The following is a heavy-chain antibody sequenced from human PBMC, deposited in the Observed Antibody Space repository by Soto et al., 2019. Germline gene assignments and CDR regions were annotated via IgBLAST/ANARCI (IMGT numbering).Heavy chain of an antibody. J-gene: IGHJ6*02. CDR2: IYYSGST. CDR1: GGSISSGGYY. D-gene: IGHD2-21*02. CDR3: AREAYCGGDCSPLDYYYYGMDV. V-gene: IGHV4-31*03. Sequence: PSETLSLTCTVSGGSISSGGYYWSWIRQHPGKGLEWIGYIYYSGSTYYNPSLKSRVTISVDTSKNQFSLKLSSMTAADTAVYYCAREAYCGGDCSPLDYYYYGMDVWGQGTTVTVSS.